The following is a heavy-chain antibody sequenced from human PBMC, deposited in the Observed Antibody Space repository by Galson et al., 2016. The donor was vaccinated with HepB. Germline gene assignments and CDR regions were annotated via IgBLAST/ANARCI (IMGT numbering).Heavy chain of an antibody. CDR1: GFRFSDYY. CDR2: ISASSGTI. CDR3: ARPYTYYFGSGSYFDVLHYGMDV. J-gene: IGHJ6*02. V-gene: IGHV3-48*01. Sequence: SLRLSCAASGFRFSDYYMNWVRQAPGRGLEWVAYISASSGTIYYADSVKGRFTISRDNANNSLSLQMNSLRAEDTAFYYCARPYTYYFGSGSYFDVLHYGMDVWGQGTTVTVSS. D-gene: IGHD3-10*01.